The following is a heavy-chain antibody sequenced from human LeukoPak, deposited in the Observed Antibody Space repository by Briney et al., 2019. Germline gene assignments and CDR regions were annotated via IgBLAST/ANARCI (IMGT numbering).Heavy chain of an antibody. D-gene: IGHD5-18*01. CDR2: IYYSGST. Sequence: SETLSLTCTVSGGSISSGDYYWSWIRQPPGKGLEWIGYIYYSGSTYYNPSLKSRVTISVDTSKNQFSLKLSSVTAADTAVYYCAAALYSYDAFDIWGQGTMVTVSS. J-gene: IGHJ3*02. CDR1: GGSISSGDYY. CDR3: AAALYSYDAFDI. V-gene: IGHV4-30-4*02.